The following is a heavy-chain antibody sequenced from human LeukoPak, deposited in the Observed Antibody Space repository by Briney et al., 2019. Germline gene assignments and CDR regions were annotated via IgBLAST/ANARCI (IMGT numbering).Heavy chain of an antibody. J-gene: IGHJ3*02. CDR1: GYTFTGYY. D-gene: IGHD3-10*01. CDR3: ARAYYYGSGSGDAFDI. V-gene: IGHV1-2*02. Sequence: ASVKVSCKASGYTFTGYYMHWVRQAPGQGLEWMGWINPNSGGTNYAQKFQGRVTVTRDTSISTAYMELSRLRSDDTAVYYCARAYYYGSGSGDAFDIWGQGTMVTVSS. CDR2: INPNSGGT.